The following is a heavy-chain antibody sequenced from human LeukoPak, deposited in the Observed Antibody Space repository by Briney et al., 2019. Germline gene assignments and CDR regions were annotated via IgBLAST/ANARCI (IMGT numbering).Heavy chain of an antibody. CDR1: GFTFSTYG. D-gene: IGHD4-17*01. V-gene: IGHV3-23*01. Sequence: GGTLRLSCAASGFTFSTYGMNWVRQAPGKGLEWVSAISGRDGSTYYADSVKGRFTISRDNSKNTLYLQMNSLRAEDTAVYYCAKDYGDYRGGLDYWGQGTLVTVSS. CDR3: AKDYGDYRGGLDY. J-gene: IGHJ4*02. CDR2: ISGRDGST.